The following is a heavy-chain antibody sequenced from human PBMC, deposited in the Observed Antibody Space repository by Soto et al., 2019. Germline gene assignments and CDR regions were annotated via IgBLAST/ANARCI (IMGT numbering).Heavy chain of an antibody. J-gene: IGHJ6*02. CDR3: VAKGVTAIGVDL. D-gene: IGHD2-21*02. CDR1: GYTFTIYG. Sequence: QVQLVQSGAEVKKPGASVKVSCKASGYTFTIYGISWVRQAPGKGLEWMGWISAYNCNTNYAQKLQGRVTLTTDTPTRTAYMGRRSLRSDDRAVFYLVAKGVTAIGVDLWGQGTTVTVSS. CDR2: ISAYNCNT. V-gene: IGHV1-18*01.